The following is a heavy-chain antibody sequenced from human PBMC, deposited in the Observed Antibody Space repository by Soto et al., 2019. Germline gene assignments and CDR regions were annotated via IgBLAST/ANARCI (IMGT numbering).Heavy chain of an antibody. J-gene: IGHJ4*02. D-gene: IGHD4-17*01. Sequence: GGSLRLSCAASGFTFSSYAMHWVRQAPGKGLEWVAVISYDGSNKYYADSVKGRFTISRDNSKNTLYLQMNSLRAEDTAVYYCASPDYGDYYFDYWGQGTLVTVSS. CDR3: ASPDYGDYYFDY. CDR1: GFTFSSYA. V-gene: IGHV3-30*04. CDR2: ISYDGSNK.